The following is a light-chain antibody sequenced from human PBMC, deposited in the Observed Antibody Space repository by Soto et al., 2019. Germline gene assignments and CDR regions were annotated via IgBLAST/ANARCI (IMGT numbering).Light chain of an antibody. CDR1: SSDVGGYNY. CDR3: SSYAGSNNFCV. J-gene: IGLJ1*01. CDR2: EVS. V-gene: IGLV2-8*01. Sequence: QSVLTQPPSASGSPGQSVTISCTGTSSDVGGYNYVSWYQQHPGKAPKLMIYEVSKRPSGVPDRFSGSKSGNTASLTVSGLQAEDEAAYYCSSYAGSNNFCVFGTGTKVTVL.